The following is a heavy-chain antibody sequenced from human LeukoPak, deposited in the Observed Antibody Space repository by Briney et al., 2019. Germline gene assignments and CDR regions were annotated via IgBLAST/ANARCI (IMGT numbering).Heavy chain of an antibody. CDR1: GFTFSSYW. J-gene: IGHJ4*02. CDR3: ASQRWLQSSFDY. Sequence: GGSLRLSCAASGFTFSSYWMNWGRQAPGKGLVWVSRINSDGGSTSYADSVKGRFTISRDNAKNTLYLQMNSLRAEDTAVYYCASQRWLQSSFDYWGQGTLVTVSS. D-gene: IGHD5-24*01. V-gene: IGHV3-74*01. CDR2: INSDGGST.